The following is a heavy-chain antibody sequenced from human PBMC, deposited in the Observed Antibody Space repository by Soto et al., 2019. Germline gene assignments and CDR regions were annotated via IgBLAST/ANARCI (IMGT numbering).Heavy chain of an antibody. CDR2: ISSRSSYI. Sequence: PGGSLRLSCAGSGFTFSSYNMNWVRQAPGKGLEWVSSISSRSSYISYADSVKGRFTISRDNARNSLYLQMNRLRAEDTAVFYCARDMGDYYGMDVWGQGTTVTVSS. J-gene: IGHJ6*02. D-gene: IGHD3-16*01. CDR1: GFTFSSYN. CDR3: ARDMGDYYGMDV. V-gene: IGHV3-21*01.